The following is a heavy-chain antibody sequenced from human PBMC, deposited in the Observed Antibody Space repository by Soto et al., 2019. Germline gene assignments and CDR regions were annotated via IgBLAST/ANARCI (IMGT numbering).Heavy chain of an antibody. D-gene: IGHD6-13*01. J-gene: IGHJ4*02. V-gene: IGHV4-31*01. CDR3: ARYRISGSWSKFDY. CDR1: GLTISSASYY. Sequence: QVLLQESGPGLMKPSQTLSLTCTVSGLTISSASYYWSWIRQHPGKCLEWVGNIYYNGSTYYSPSLKSLVTLWVDTSKNQFSLRLASVTAADTAVYYCARYRISGSWSKFDYWGQGTLVTVSS. CDR2: IYYNGST.